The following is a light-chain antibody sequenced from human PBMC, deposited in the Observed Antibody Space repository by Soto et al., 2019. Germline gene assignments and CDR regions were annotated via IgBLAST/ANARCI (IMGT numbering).Light chain of an antibody. CDR1: QSVSSAL. V-gene: IGKV3-20*01. CDR3: QQYECSPLT. CDR2: RAS. Sequence: EIVLTQSPDTLSLSPGERATLSCRASQSVSSALLAWYQQKPGQAPRLLIYRASTRATGIPDRFTGSGFGTDFTLTSSRLEPEEFAVYYCQQYECSPLTFGGGTKVEIK. J-gene: IGKJ4*01.